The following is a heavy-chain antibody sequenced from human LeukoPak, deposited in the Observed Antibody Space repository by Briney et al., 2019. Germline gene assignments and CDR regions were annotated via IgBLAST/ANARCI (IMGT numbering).Heavy chain of an antibody. CDR3: TRDEYGGGSNFFDY. CDR2: ITNKAFGGTA. V-gene: IGHV3-49*03. J-gene: IGHJ4*02. Sequence: GGSLRLSCTASGFNFGDYAMSWFRQAPEKGLEGVGFITNKAFGGTAEYAASVKGRFTISRDDSRSIAYLQMDNLRTEDTGVYYCTRDEYGGGSNFFDYWGQGTLVTVST. CDR1: GFNFGDYA. D-gene: IGHD4-23*01.